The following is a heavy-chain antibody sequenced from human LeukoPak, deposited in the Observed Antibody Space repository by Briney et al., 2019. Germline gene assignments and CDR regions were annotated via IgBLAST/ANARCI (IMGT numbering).Heavy chain of an antibody. CDR1: GYTFTSYG. V-gene: IGHV1-18*01. J-gene: IGHJ5*02. Sequence: ASVKVSCKASGYTFTSYGISWVRQAPGQGLEWMGWISAYNGNTNYAQKLQGRVTMTTDTSTSTAYMEMRSLRPDDTAVYYCARDHVSGSYFGNNWFDPWGQGTLVTVSS. CDR2: ISAYNGNT. D-gene: IGHD1-26*01. CDR3: ARDHVSGSYFGNNWFDP.